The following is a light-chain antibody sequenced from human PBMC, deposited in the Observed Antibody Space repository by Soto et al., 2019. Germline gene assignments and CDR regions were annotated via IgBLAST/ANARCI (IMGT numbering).Light chain of an antibody. J-gene: IGKJ1*01. CDR3: QQYHIYSWT. V-gene: IGKV1-5*03. Sequence: DIQMTQSPSTLSASVGDRVTITCRASENIGAWLAWYQQKPGKAPKLLIYKASSLESGVPSRFSGAGSSTEFAITISSRQLDDFASYYRQQYHIYSWTCGQGTNVEIK. CDR1: ENIGAW. CDR2: KAS.